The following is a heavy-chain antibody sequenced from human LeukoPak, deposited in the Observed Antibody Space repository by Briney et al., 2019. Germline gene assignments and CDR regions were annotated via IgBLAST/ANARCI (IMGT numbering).Heavy chain of an antibody. CDR1: GGSISSSSDY. D-gene: IGHD1-26*01. Sequence: SETLSLTCTVSGGSISSSSDYWSRIRQPPGKGLEWIGFTYYTGNTNYNPSLKSRVTMLIDTSKNQFSLRLTSVTAADTAVYYCARSRGRLLYYFDYWGQGTLATVSS. J-gene: IGHJ4*02. CDR3: ARSRGRLLYYFDY. CDR2: TYYTGNT. V-gene: IGHV4-61*01.